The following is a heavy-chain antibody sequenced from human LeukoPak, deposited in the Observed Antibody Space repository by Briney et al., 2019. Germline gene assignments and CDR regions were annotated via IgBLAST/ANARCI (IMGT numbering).Heavy chain of an antibody. CDR1: GSTFTSNA. D-gene: IGHD2-8*01. CDR2: INTNTGNP. CDR3: ASFFCTSGLCYYLDY. J-gene: IGHJ4*02. Sequence: ASVKVSCKASGSTFTSNAMNWVRQAPGQGLEWMGWINTNTGNPTYAQGFTGRFVFSLDTSDNTAYLQISSLQAEDTAVYYCASFFCTSGLCYYLDYWGQGTLVTVSS. V-gene: IGHV7-4-1*02.